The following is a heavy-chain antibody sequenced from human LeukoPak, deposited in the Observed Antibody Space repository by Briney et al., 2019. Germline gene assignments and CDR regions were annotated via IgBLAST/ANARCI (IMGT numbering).Heavy chain of an antibody. Sequence: GGSLRLSCTASGFTFSRYWMNWVRQAPGKGLEWVAIIKQDGSEKYYVDSVKGRFTISRDNAKNSLYLQMNSLRAEDMAVYYCVSFYETYWGRGTLVTVSS. J-gene: IGHJ4*02. CDR2: IKQDGSEK. CDR1: GFTFSRYW. D-gene: IGHD2/OR15-2a*01. CDR3: VSFYETY. V-gene: IGHV3-7*01.